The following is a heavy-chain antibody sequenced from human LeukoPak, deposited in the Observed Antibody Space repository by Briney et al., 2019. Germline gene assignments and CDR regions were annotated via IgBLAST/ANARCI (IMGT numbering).Heavy chain of an antibody. CDR3: ARGLVVVPSAIRTYYYYYMDV. Sequence: GGSLRLSCAASGFTFDDYGMSWVRQAPGKGLEWVSGINWNGGSTGYADSVKGRFTISRDNAKNSLYLQMNSLRADDTAVYYCARGLVVVPSAIRTYYYYYMDVWGKGTTVTVSS. CDR2: INWNGGST. CDR1: GFTFDDYG. D-gene: IGHD2-2*02. J-gene: IGHJ6*03. V-gene: IGHV3-20*04.